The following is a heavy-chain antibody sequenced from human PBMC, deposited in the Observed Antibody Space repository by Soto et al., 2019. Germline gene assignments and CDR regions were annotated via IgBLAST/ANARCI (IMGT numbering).Heavy chain of an antibody. Sequence: PGTLSLSCAVYGGFSGGYYWSWTRQPPGKGLEWIGEINHSESTNYNPSLQSRVTLSGDTSKNPFSLKLRSVTAADTAVYYRARGRLLSIVGATYRNSYSNFDYWGQGTLVTVSS. CDR1: GGFSGGYY. CDR2: INHSEST. J-gene: IGHJ4*02. V-gene: IGHV4-34*01. D-gene: IGHD1-26*01. CDR3: ARGRLLSIVGATYRNSYSNFDY.